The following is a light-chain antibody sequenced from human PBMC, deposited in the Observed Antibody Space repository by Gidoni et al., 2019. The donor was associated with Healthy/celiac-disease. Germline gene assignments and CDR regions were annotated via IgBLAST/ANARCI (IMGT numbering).Light chain of an antibody. Sequence: DIKMTQSPSSLSASVGDRVTITCQASQDISNYLNWYQQRPGKAPKLLIYDASNLATGVPSRFSGSGSGTDFTFTISSLQPEDIATYYCQQYDNLLTFGPGTKVDIK. CDR1: QDISNY. V-gene: IGKV1-33*01. CDR2: DAS. CDR3: QQYDNLLT. J-gene: IGKJ3*01.